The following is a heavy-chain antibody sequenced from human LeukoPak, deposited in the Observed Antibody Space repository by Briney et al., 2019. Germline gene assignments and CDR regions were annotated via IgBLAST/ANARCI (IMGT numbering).Heavy chain of an antibody. V-gene: IGHV4-61*01. Sequence: SETLSLTCTVSGGSVSSGSYYWSWIRQPPGKGLEWIGYIYYSGSTNYNPSLKSRVTISVDTSKNQFSLKLSSVTAADTAVYYCARVPFFDSGTYYFDYWGPGTLVTVSS. CDR3: ARVPFFDSGTYYFDY. CDR1: GGSVSSGSYY. J-gene: IGHJ4*01. D-gene: IGHD1/OR15-1a*01. CDR2: IYYSGST.